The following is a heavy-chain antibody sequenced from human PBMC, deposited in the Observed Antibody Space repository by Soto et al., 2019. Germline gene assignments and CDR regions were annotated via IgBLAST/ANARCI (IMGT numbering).Heavy chain of an antibody. Sequence: GGSLRLSCAASGFTFSSYSMNWVRQAPGKGLEWVSSISSSSSYIYYADSVKGRFTISRDNAKNSLYLQMNSLRAEDTAVYYCARDSRLDKNDDYWGQGTLVTVSS. CDR3: ARDSRLDKNDDY. J-gene: IGHJ4*02. CDR2: ISSSSSYI. CDR1: GFTFSSYS. V-gene: IGHV3-21*01. D-gene: IGHD2-2*03.